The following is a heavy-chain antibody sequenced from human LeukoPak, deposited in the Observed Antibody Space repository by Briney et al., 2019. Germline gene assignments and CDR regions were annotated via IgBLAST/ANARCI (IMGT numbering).Heavy chain of an antibody. Sequence: GGSLRLSCAASGFTFSSFTMSWVRRVPGKGLEWVSAISGSGSSTYYANSVKGRFTISRDNSKNTLYLQMNSLRAEDTAVYYCAKEAVRKFDFHYWGQGTLVTVSS. CDR1: GFTFSSFT. J-gene: IGHJ4*02. D-gene: IGHD1-14*01. CDR3: AKEAVRKFDFHY. V-gene: IGHV3-23*01. CDR2: ISGSGSST.